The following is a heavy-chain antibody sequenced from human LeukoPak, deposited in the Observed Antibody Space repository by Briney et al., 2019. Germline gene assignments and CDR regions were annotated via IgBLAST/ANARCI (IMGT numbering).Heavy chain of an antibody. Sequence: GGSLRLSCAASGFTFSSYAMSWVRQAPGKGLEWVSAISGSGGSTYYADSVKGRFTISRDNSKNTLYLQMNSLRAEDTAVYYCAKNGIVVVPAAIRLIDYWGQGTLVTVSP. CDR2: ISGSGGST. J-gene: IGHJ4*02. CDR3: AKNGIVVVPAAIRLIDY. V-gene: IGHV3-23*01. D-gene: IGHD2-2*01. CDR1: GFTFSSYA.